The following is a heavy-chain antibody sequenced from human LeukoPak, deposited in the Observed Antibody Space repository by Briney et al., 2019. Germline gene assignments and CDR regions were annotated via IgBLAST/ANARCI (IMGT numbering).Heavy chain of an antibody. D-gene: IGHD2-15*01. CDR1: GFTFSTYW. Sequence: GGSLRLSCAASGFTFSTYWMNWFRQTPGKGLEGVAEIRGDGSEKDHVASVKGRFTISRDNSKNTLFLQMNSLTAEDTAIYSCARPRLEYCSGGSCFDAFDIWGQGTMATVSS. CDR2: IRGDGSEK. CDR3: ARPRLEYCSGGSCFDAFDI. V-gene: IGHV3-7*03. J-gene: IGHJ3*02.